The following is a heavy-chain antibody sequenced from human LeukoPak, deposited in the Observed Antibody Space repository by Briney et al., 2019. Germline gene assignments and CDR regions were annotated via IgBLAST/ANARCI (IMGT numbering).Heavy chain of an antibody. V-gene: IGHV3-30*03. J-gene: IGHJ4*02. Sequence: PGRSLRLSCAASGFTFSSYGMHWVRQAPGKGLEWVAVISYDGSNKYYADSVKGRFTISRDNAKNSLYLQMNSLRAEDTAVYYCARGNSCSGGSCSYYFDYWGQGTLVTVSS. CDR1: GFTFSSYG. CDR3: ARGNSCSGGSCSYYFDY. CDR2: ISYDGSNK. D-gene: IGHD2-15*01.